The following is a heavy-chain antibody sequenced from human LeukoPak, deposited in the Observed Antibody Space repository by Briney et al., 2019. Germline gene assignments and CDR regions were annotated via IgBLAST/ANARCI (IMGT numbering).Heavy chain of an antibody. CDR2: INHSGST. Sequence: SETLSLTCAVYGGSFSGYYWSWIRQPPGKGLEWIGEINHSGSTNYNPSLKSRVTILVDTSKNQFSLKLSSVTAADTAVYYCARVDCSSTSCYKPDAFDIWGQGTMVTVSS. V-gene: IGHV4-34*01. CDR3: ARVDCSSTSCYKPDAFDI. CDR1: GGSFSGYY. D-gene: IGHD2-2*02. J-gene: IGHJ3*02.